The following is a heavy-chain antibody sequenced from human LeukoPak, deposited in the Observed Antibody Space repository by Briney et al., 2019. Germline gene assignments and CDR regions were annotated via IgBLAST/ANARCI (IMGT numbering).Heavy chain of an antibody. Sequence: ASVKVSCKASGYTFTSYYMHWVRQAPGQGLEWMGIINPSCGSTSYAQKFQGRVTMTRDTSTSTVYMELSSLRCEDTAVYYCAGGIGDYVDYWGQGTLVTVSS. CDR3: AGGIGDYVDY. CDR2: INPSCGST. D-gene: IGHD2/OR15-2a*01. J-gene: IGHJ4*02. CDR1: GYTFTSYY. V-gene: IGHV1-46*01.